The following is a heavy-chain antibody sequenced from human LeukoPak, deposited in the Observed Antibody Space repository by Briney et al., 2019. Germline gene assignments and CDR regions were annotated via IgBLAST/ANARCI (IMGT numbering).Heavy chain of an antibody. V-gene: IGHV1-2*02. CDR2: INPNSGGT. J-gene: IGHJ4*02. D-gene: IGHD3-22*01. CDR1: GYTFTGYY. Sequence: ASVKVSCKASGYTFTGYYMHWVRQAPGQGLEWMGWINPNSGGTNYAQKFQGRVTMTRDTSISTAYMELRSLRSDDTAVYYCARSFIPYDSSGYHLPIGDYWGQGTLVTVSS. CDR3: ARSFIPYDSSGYHLPIGDY.